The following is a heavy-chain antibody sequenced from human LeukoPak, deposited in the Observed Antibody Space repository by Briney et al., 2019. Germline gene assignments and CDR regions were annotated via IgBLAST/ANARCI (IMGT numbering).Heavy chain of an antibody. CDR1: GFTFSSYA. D-gene: IGHD2-21*01. Sequence: GGSLRLSCAASGFTFSSYAMAWVRLAPGKGLEWVSAIAPGATHTYYADSVKGRFTISRDNAKNSLYLQMSSLRAEDTALYYCARERPYYDPWGQGTLVTVSS. CDR2: IAPGATHT. J-gene: IGHJ5*02. V-gene: IGHV3-21*06. CDR3: ARERPYYDP.